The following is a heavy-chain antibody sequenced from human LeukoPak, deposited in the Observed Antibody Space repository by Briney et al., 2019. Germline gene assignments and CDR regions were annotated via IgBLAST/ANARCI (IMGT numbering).Heavy chain of an antibody. Sequence: SETLSLTCTVSGGPISSHQWSWIRQPPGKGLEWIGNIYYSGNANYNPSLKSRVTISVDTSKDQFSLKLSSVTAADTAVYYCARVKAYDILTGYYRFDYWGQGTLVTVSS. J-gene: IGHJ4*02. CDR2: IYYSGNA. D-gene: IGHD3-9*01. CDR3: ARVKAYDILTGYYRFDY. V-gene: IGHV4-59*11. CDR1: GGPISSHQ.